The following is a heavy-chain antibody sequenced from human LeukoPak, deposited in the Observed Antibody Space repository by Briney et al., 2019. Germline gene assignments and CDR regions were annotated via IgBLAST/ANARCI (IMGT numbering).Heavy chain of an antibody. CDR3: ARISLGAIWGYYYGMDV. J-gene: IGHJ6*02. D-gene: IGHD1-26*01. CDR2: IIPIFDTA. Sequence: SVKVSCKASGGTFSSYSISWVRQAPGQGLEWMGGIIPIFDTADYARKFQGRVTITADESTSTAYMELSSLRSEDTAVFYCARISLGAIWGYYYGMDVWGQGTTVTVS. V-gene: IGHV1-69*13. CDR1: GGTFSSYS.